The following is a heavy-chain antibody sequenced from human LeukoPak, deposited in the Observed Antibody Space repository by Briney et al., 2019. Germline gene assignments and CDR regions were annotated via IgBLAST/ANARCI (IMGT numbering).Heavy chain of an antibody. V-gene: IGHV1-69*13. CDR1: GGTFSSYA. Sequence: ASVTVSCKASGGTFSSYAISWVRQAPGQGLEWMGAVIPVFGSANYAQTFQGRVTITADESTNTASMELSSLRSEDTAVYYCARDLSITVAGMGGYWGQGTLVTVSS. D-gene: IGHD6-19*01. J-gene: IGHJ4*02. CDR2: VIPVFGSA. CDR3: ARDLSITVAGMGGY.